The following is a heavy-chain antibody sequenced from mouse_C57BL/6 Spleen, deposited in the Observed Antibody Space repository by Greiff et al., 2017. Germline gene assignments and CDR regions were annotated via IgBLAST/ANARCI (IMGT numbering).Heavy chain of an antibody. D-gene: IGHD3-3*01. V-gene: IGHV1-19*01. CDR3: AREGPYYFDY. CDR1: GYTFTDYY. J-gene: IGHJ2*01. Sequence: VHVKQSGPVLVKPGASVKMSCKASGYTFTDYYMNWVKQSHGKSLEWIGVINPYNGGTSYNQKFKGKATLTVDKSSSTAYMELNSLTSEDSAVYYCAREGPYYFDYWGQGTTLTVSS. CDR2: INPYNGGT.